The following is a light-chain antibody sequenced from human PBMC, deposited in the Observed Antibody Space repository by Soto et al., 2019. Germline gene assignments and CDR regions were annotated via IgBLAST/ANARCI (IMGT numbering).Light chain of an antibody. CDR2: GAS. V-gene: IGKV3-20*01. Sequence: EIVLTQSPGTLSLSPGERATLSCRASQSVNSNSLAWYQQKSGQAPRLLIYGASSRATGIPDRFSGSGSGTDFTLTINGLQSEHFALYWCQQYDNWPPTFGGGTKVEIK. CDR1: QSVNSNS. CDR3: QQYDNWPPT. J-gene: IGKJ4*01.